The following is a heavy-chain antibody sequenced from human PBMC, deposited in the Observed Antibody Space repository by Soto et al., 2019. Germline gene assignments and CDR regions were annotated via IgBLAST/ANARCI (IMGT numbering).Heavy chain of an antibody. V-gene: IGHV3-33*01. J-gene: IGHJ2*01. CDR1: GFTFSSYG. CDR2: IWYDGSNK. CDR3: ARDRAGNWYFDL. Sequence: QVQLVESGGGVVQPGRSLRLSCAASGFTFSSYGMHWVRQAPGKGLEWVAVIWYDGSNKYYADSVKGRFTISRDNSKNTLYLQMNSLRAEDTAVYYCARDRAGNWYFDLWGRGTLVTVSS.